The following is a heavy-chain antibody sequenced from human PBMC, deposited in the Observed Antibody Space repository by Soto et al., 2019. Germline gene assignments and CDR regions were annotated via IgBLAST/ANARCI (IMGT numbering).Heavy chain of an antibody. CDR3: ASSGWTIFGVVISQTIDY. D-gene: IGHD3-3*01. CDR2: IYYSGST. J-gene: IGHJ4*02. CDR1: GGSISSYY. V-gene: IGHV4-59*01. Sequence: SETLSLTCTVSGGSISSYYWSWIRQPPGKGLEWIGYIYYSGSTNYNPSLKSRVTISVDTSKNQFSLKLSSVTAADRAVYYCASSGWTIFGVVISQTIDYWGQGTLVTVSS.